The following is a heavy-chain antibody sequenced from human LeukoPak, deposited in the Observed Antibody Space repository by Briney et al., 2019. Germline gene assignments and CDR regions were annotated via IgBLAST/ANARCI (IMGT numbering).Heavy chain of an antibody. D-gene: IGHD3-10*01. CDR1: GFTFSSYS. CDR2: ISSSSSSTI. J-gene: IGHJ4*02. CDR3: ARDRGLYGTMVRGVKYAFDY. V-gene: IGHV3-48*02. Sequence: GGSLRLSCAASGFTFSSYSMNWVRQAPGKGLEWVSYISSSSSSTIYYADSVKGRFTISRDNAKNSLYLQMNSLRDEDTAVYYCARDRGLYGTMVRGVKYAFDYWGQGTLVTVS.